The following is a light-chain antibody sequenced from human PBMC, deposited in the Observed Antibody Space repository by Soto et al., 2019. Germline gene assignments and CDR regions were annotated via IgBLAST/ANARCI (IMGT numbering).Light chain of an antibody. CDR1: SSDVGDYNY. V-gene: IGLV2-14*03. CDR2: DVN. J-gene: IGLJ3*02. CDR3: SSYTSSSTWV. Sequence: QAVVTQPASVSGSPGQSITISCTGTSSDVGDYNYVSWYQHHPGKAPKLMIYDVNNRPSGVSNRFSGSKSGNTASLTISGLQTEDEADYYCSSYTSSSTWVFGGGTKLTVL.